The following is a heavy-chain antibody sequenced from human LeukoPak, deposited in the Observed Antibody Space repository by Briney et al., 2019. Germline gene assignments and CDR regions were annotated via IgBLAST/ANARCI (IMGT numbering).Heavy chain of an antibody. Sequence: GGSLRLSCAASGFTFSRYSMNWVRQAPGKGLEWVSSISISSNYIYYADSVKGRFTISRDNAKNSLYLQVNSLRAEDTAVYYCARGSQFGVVERDAFDIWGQGTMVTVTS. D-gene: IGHD3-3*01. V-gene: IGHV3-21*01. CDR1: GFTFSRYS. J-gene: IGHJ3*02. CDR3: ARGSQFGVVERDAFDI. CDR2: ISISSNYI.